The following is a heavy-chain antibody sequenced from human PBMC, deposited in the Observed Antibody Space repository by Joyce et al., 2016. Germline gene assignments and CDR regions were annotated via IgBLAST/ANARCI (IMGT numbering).Heavy chain of an antibody. D-gene: IGHD1-1*01. V-gene: IGHV3-48*04. CDR3: AVRAGTYSFDC. CDR1: GLAFSGYS. CDR2: INSGSSSI. Sequence: EVQLVESGGGLVQPGGSLRLSCVASGLAFSGYSMNWVRQAPGKGLECVSYINSGSSSIYYADSVKARFTISRDNAKISLYLQMNSLGAEDTAVYYCAVRAGTYSFDCWGQGTLVTVSS. J-gene: IGHJ4*02.